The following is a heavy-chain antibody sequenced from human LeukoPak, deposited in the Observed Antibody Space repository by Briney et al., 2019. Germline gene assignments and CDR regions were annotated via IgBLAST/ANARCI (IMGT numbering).Heavy chain of an antibody. J-gene: IGHJ4*02. CDR2: IYYSGST. Sequence: KPSETLSLTCTVSGGSISSYYWSWIRQPPGKGLEWIGYIYYSGSTNYNPSLKSRVTISVDTSTNQFSLKLSSVTAADTAVYYCAGTYDYVWGSYRYDYWGQGTLVTVSS. CDR1: GGSISSYY. V-gene: IGHV4-59*01. D-gene: IGHD3-16*02. CDR3: AGTYDYVWGSYRYDY.